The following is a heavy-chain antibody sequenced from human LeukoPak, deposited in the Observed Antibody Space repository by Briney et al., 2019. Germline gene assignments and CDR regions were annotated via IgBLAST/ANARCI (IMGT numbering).Heavy chain of an antibody. CDR3: AKDRRKWELLYYGMDV. D-gene: IGHD1-26*01. J-gene: IGHJ6*02. CDR2: ISYDGSNK. Sequence: GRSLRLSCAASGLTFSSYGMHWVRQAPGKGLEWVAVISYDGSNKYYADSVKGRFTISRDNSKNTLYLQMNSLRAEDTAVYYCAKDRRKWELLYYGMDVWGQGTTVTVSS. CDR1: GLTFSSYG. V-gene: IGHV3-30*18.